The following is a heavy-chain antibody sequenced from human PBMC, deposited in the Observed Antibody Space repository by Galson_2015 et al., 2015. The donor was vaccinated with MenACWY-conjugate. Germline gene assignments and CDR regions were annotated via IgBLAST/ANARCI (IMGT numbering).Heavy chain of an antibody. J-gene: IGHJ4*02. V-gene: IGHV3-53*01. CDR3: AKIVRHPVGPYFDS. CDR2: LYDDGTS. Sequence: SLRLSCAASGFSVTSHFMGWVRQAPGKGLEWVALLYDDGTSRYADSVKGRFTISRDTLRNSLSLQMHGLRAEDTAMYFCAKIVRHPVGPYFDSWGQGTLVLV. CDR1: GFSVTSHF. D-gene: IGHD2-21*01.